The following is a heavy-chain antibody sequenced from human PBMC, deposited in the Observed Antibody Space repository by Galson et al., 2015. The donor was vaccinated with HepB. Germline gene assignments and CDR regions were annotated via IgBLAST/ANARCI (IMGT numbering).Heavy chain of an antibody. V-gene: IGHV1-18*04. CDR1: GYTFTCYG. D-gene: IGHD3-9*01. CDR3: ARDERLGLLRYFDWSGGAFDY. Sequence: SVKVSCKASGYTFTCYGISWVRQAPGQGLEWMGWISAYNGNTNYAQKLQGRVTMTTDTSTSTAYMELRSLRSDDTAVYYCARDERLGLLRYFDWSGGAFDYWGQGTLVTVSS. J-gene: IGHJ4*02. CDR2: ISAYNGNT.